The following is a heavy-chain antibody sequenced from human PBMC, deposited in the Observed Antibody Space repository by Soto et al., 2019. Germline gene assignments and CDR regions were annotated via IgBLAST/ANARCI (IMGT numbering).Heavy chain of an antibody. V-gene: IGHV4-31*03. CDR3: ARASQLERDAVDI. CDR2: IYYTGST. J-gene: IGHJ3*02. Sequence: QVQLQESGRGLVKPSQTLSLTCTVSDVSINSGGYYWSWIRQHPGKGLEWIGYIYYTGSTYYNPSLTSRVTMPLATSNSQFSLKVSSVTAADTAVYYCARASQLERDAVDILGQGTMVTVSS. CDR1: DVSINSGGYY. D-gene: IGHD1-1*01.